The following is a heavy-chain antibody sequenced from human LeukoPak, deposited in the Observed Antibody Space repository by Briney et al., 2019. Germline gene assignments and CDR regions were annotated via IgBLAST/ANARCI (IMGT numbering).Heavy chain of an antibody. Sequence: ASVKVSCKASGYTFTGYYMHWERQAPGQGLEWMGWINPNSGGTNYAQKFQGRVTMTRDTSISTAYMELSRLRSDDTAVYYCASAMVDYYGMDVWGQGTTVTVSS. CDR2: INPNSGGT. V-gene: IGHV1-2*02. D-gene: IGHD5-18*01. CDR3: ASAMVDYYGMDV. CDR1: GYTFTGYY. J-gene: IGHJ6*02.